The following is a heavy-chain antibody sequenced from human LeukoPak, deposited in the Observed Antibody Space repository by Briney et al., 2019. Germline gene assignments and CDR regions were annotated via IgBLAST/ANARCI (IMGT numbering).Heavy chain of an antibody. CDR1: EFTFSSYW. CDR3: ARLGARQMLEY. V-gene: IGHV3-7*01. Sequence: GGSLRLSCAASEFTFSSYWMSWVHQAPGKGLEWVANIKQDGGQIYYLESVKGRFTVSRDNAKNSLYLQMNSLRAEDTAVYYCARLGARQMLEYWGQGTLVTVSS. CDR2: IKQDGGQI. J-gene: IGHJ4*02. D-gene: IGHD4-17*01.